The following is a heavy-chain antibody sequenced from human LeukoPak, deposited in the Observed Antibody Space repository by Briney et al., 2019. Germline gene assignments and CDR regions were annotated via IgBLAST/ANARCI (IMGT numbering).Heavy chain of an antibody. V-gene: IGHV3-21*01. J-gene: IGHJ4*02. CDR1: GFTFSSYS. Sequence: PGGSLRLSCAASGFTFSSYSMNWVRQAPGKGLEWVSSISSSSSYIYYADSVKGRFTISRDNAKNSLYLQMNSLRAEDTAVYYCARVAYDSSGYYYILFDYWGQGTLVTVPS. CDR3: ARVAYDSSGYYYILFDY. D-gene: IGHD3-22*01. CDR2: ISSSSSYI.